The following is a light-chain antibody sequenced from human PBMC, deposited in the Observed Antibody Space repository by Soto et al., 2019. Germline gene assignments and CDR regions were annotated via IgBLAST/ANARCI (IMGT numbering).Light chain of an antibody. V-gene: IGKV4-1*01. CDR1: QSVLSSSNDKNN. Sequence: IVMTPSPDAPPLSLPERASINCKSSQSVLSSSNDKNNLASYQQKPGGVPQLLLYSASSYRAGVPSRWFSSRCEREFILTIMSLQAEDFATDYCQHGYVAPYNFGQGTKVDIK. CDR2: SAS. J-gene: IGKJ2*01. CDR3: QHGYVAPYN.